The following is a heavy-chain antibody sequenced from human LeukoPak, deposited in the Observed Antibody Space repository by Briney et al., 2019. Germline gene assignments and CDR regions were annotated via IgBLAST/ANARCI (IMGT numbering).Heavy chain of an antibody. V-gene: IGHV1-2*02. D-gene: IGHD1-7*01. CDR2: INPNSGGT. CDR3: ARGGGTTPGRRYYYYSMDV. J-gene: IGHJ6*03. Sequence: ASVKVSCKASGYTFTGYYMHWVRQAPGQGLEWMGWINPNSGGTNYAQKFQGRVTMTRDTSISTAYMELSRLRSDDTAVYYCARGGGTTPGRRYYYYSMDVWGKGTTVTVSS. CDR1: GYTFTGYY.